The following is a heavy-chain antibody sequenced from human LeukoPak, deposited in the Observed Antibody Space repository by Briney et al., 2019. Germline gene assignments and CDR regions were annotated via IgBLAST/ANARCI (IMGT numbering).Heavy chain of an antibody. CDR2: ISSNGGST. D-gene: IGHD6-6*01. Sequence: GGSLRLSCAASGFTFSSYAMHWVRQAPGKGLEYVSAISSNGGSTYYANSVKGRFTISRDNSKNTLYLQMGSLRAEDMAVYYCARDLAARGDYYFDYWGQGTLVTVSS. CDR3: ARDLAARGDYYFDY. J-gene: IGHJ4*02. V-gene: IGHV3-64*01. CDR1: GFTFSSYA.